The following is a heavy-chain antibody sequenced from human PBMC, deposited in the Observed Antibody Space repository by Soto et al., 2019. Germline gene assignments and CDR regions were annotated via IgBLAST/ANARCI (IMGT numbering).Heavy chain of an antibody. D-gene: IGHD2-8*01. Sequence: QVQLQESGPRLVKPSETLSLACSVSGISISPYYWSWVRQPPGKGLEWIGYIIYNGNSNYNPSLESQVTLSLDTSKNQFSLELKSVTAADTAVYYCATLHSYGVDYWGQGTLVTVSS. J-gene: IGHJ4*02. V-gene: IGHV4-59*08. CDR1: GISISPYY. CDR3: ATLHSYGVDY. CDR2: IIYNGNS.